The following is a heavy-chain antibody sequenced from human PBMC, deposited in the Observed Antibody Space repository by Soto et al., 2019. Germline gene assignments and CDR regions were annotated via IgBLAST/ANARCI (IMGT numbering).Heavy chain of an antibody. Sequence: EVQLVESGGGLVKPGGSLRLSCAASGFTFSNAWMNWVRQAPGKGLEWVGRIKSKTDGGTTDYAAPVKGRFTISREASKNTLSLQMNSLKTEDTAVYYAVVEDMFDPWGQGTLVTVSS. J-gene: IGHJ5*02. V-gene: IGHV3-15*07. D-gene: IGHD2-15*01. CDR2: IKSKTDGGTT. CDR1: GFTFSNAW. CDR3: VVEDMFDP.